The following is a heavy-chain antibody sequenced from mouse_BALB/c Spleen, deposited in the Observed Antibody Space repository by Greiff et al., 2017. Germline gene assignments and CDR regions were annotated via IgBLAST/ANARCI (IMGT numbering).Heavy chain of an antibody. Sequence: EVKVEESGGGLVKPGGSLKLSCAASGFTFSDYYMYWVRQTPEKRLEWVATISDGGSYTYYPDSVKGRFTISRDNAKNNLYLQMSSLKSEDTAMYYCARDDGLDDWGQGTTLTVSS. D-gene: IGHD2-3*01. CDR1: GFTFSDYY. CDR3: ARDDGLDD. V-gene: IGHV5-4*02. CDR2: ISDGGSYT. J-gene: IGHJ2*01.